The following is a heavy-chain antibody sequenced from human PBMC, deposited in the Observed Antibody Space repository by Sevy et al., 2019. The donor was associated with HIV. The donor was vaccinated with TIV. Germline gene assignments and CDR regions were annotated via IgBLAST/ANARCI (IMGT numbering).Heavy chain of an antibody. D-gene: IGHD3-22*01. Sequence: GGSLRLSCAASGFAFDDYAMHWVRQAPGKGLEWVSGISWNSNSVAYADSVKGRFTISRDNAKNSLYLQMNSLRPPDTALYYCAKADGDSSGYYGLGGSWGQGTLVTVSS. CDR2: ISWNSNSV. CDR1: GFAFDDYA. V-gene: IGHV3-9*01. CDR3: AKADGDSSGYYGLGGS. J-gene: IGHJ4*02.